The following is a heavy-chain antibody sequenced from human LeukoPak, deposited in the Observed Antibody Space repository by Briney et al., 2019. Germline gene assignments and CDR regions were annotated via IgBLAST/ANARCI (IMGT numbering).Heavy chain of an antibody. CDR1: GFTFSSYA. CDR3: VKGDGITGTTGAFDI. J-gene: IGHJ3*02. CDR2: ISSNGGST. Sequence: GGSLRLSCSASGFTFSSYAMHWVRQAPGKGLEYVSAISSNGGSTYYADSVKGRFTISRDNSKNTLYLQMSSLRAEDSAVYYCVKGDGITGTTGAFDIWGQGTMVTVSS. D-gene: IGHD1-7*01. V-gene: IGHV3-64D*09.